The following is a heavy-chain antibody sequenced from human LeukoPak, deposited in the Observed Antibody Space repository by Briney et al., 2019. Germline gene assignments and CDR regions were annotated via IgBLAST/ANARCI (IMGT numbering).Heavy chain of an antibody. Sequence: PSETLSLTCAVYGGSFSGYYWSWIRQPPGKGLEWIGEINHSGSTNYNPSLKSRVTISVDTSKNQLSLKLSSVTAADTAVYYCARGRRYCSSTSCFYYYYYYMDVWGKGTTVTVSS. J-gene: IGHJ6*03. V-gene: IGHV4-34*01. CDR3: ARGRRYCSSTSCFYYYYYYMDV. CDR2: INHSGST. CDR1: GGSFSGYY. D-gene: IGHD2-2*01.